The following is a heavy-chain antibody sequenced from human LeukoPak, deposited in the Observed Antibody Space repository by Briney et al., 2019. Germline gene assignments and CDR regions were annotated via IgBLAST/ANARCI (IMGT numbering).Heavy chain of an antibody. V-gene: IGHV3-23*01. D-gene: IGHD3-10*01. CDR2: ISGSGGST. CDR1: GFTFSSYA. CDR3: AKAGSWFGEAYFDY. Sequence: PGGSLILSCAASGFTFSSYAMSWVRQAPGKGLEWVSAISGSGGSTYYADSVKGRFTISRDNSKNTLYLQMNSLRAEDTAVYYCAKAGSWFGEAYFDYWGQGTLVTVSS. J-gene: IGHJ4*02.